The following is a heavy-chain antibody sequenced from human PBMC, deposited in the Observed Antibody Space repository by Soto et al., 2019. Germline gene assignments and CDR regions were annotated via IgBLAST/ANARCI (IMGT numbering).Heavy chain of an antibody. J-gene: IGHJ4*02. D-gene: IGHD3-10*01. CDR1: GFTFSSYS. CDR2: INWNGGST. CDR3: ARGYGSGSYHSANDY. Sequence: AGGSLRLSCAASGFTFSSYSMNWVRQAPEKGLEWVSGINWNGGSTGYADSVKGRFTISRDNAKNSLYLQMNSLRAEDTALYYCARGYGSGSYHSANDYWGQGTLVTVSS. V-gene: IGHV3-20*04.